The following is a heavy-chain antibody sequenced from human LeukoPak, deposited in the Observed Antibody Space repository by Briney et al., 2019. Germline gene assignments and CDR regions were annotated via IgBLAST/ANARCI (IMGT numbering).Heavy chain of an antibody. CDR1: GFTFSSYA. Sequence: PGGSLRLSCAASGFTFSSYAMHWVRQAPGKGLEWVAVISYDGSNKYYADSVKGRFTISRDNSKNTLYLQMNSLRAEDTAVYYCARDTLYSGSYFNYWGQGTLVTVSS. CDR3: ARDTLYSGSYFNY. J-gene: IGHJ4*02. V-gene: IGHV3-30-3*01. CDR2: ISYDGSNK. D-gene: IGHD1-26*01.